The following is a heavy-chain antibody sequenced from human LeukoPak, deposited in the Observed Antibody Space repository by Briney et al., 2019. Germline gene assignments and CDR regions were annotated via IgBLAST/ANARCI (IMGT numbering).Heavy chain of an antibody. J-gene: IGHJ4*02. CDR1: GFTFSRSW. D-gene: IGHD4-23*01. Sequence: GSLRLSCAASGFTFSRSWMAWVRQAPGKGLEWVASIKVDGSEQYYVDSVKGRFTISRDNAKNSLYLQVNSLRVEDTAVYYCATDYGGNSGVRVDYWGQGTLVTVSS. V-gene: IGHV3-7*04. CDR2: IKVDGSEQ. CDR3: ATDYGGNSGVRVDY.